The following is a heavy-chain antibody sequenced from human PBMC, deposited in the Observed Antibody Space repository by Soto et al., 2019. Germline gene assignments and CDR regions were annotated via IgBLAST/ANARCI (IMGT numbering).Heavy chain of an antibody. V-gene: IGHV1-18*04. D-gene: IGHD3-10*01. CDR2: ISPNNGST. J-gene: IGHJ4*02. CDR1: GYTFTGYY. CDR3: ARVLWPQGEIDY. Sequence: ASVKVSCKASGYTFTGYYMHWVRQAPGQGLEWMGWISPNNGSTNYAQKLQGRVTMTTDTSTSTAYMELRSLRSDDTAVYYCARVLWPQGEIDYWGQGTLVTVSS.